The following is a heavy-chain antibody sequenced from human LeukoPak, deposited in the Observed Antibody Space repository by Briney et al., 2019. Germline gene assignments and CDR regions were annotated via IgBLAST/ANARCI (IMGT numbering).Heavy chain of an antibody. CDR1: GGSISSYY. CDR3: ARELGTYFDY. D-gene: IGHD3/OR15-3a*01. CDR2: IYYSGST. V-gene: IGHV4-59*01. J-gene: IGHJ4*02. Sequence: SETLSLTCTVSGGSISSYYWSWIRQPPGKGLEWIGYIYYSGSTNYNPSLKSRVTISVDTSKNQFSLKLSSVTAADKAVYYCARELGTYFDYWGQGTLVTVSS.